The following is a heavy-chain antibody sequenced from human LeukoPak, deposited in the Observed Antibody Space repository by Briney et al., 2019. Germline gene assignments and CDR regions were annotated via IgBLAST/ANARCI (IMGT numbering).Heavy chain of an antibody. CDR2: IISRGDTT. CDR1: GFTSNTYS. CDR3: ARGRGYCTGVSCDIDY. J-gene: IGHJ4*02. D-gene: IGHD2-15*01. Sequence: GGSLRLSCAASGFTSNTYSMNWVRRAPGKGLEWVSNIISRGDTTHYAASVKGRFTISRDNAKNSVFLHLNSLRGDDTAVYYCARGRGYCTGVSCDIDYWGQGTLVTVSS. V-gene: IGHV3-48*04.